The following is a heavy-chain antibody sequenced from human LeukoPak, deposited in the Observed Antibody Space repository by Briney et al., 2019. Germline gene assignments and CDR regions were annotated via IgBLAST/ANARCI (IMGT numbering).Heavy chain of an antibody. CDR3: ARRGVFGVVIIRTPFDY. V-gene: IGHV4-39*01. CDR2: IYYSGST. CDR1: GGSISSSSYY. J-gene: IGHJ4*02. Sequence: PSETLSLTCTVSGGSISSSSYYWGWHRQPPGTGLDWFSSIYYSGSTYYNPALKSLVTTSVNTSKNQFSLKLSLMAAATAAFYCGARRGVFGVVIIRTPFDYWGQGTLVTVSS. D-gene: IGHD3-3*01.